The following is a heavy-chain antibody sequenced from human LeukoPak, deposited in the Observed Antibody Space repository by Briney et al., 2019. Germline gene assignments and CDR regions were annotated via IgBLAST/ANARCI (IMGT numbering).Heavy chain of an antibody. CDR3: ARIRPGLVEPYYFDY. D-gene: IGHD2-8*02. CDR2: INHSGST. Sequence: KPSETLSLTCAVYGGSFSGYYWSWIRQPPGKGLEWIGEINHSGSTNYNPSLKSRVTLSIDTSKNQFSLRLSSVTAADTAVYFCARIRPGLVEPYYFDYWGQGTLLTVSS. CDR1: GGSFSGYY. V-gene: IGHV4-34*01. J-gene: IGHJ4*02.